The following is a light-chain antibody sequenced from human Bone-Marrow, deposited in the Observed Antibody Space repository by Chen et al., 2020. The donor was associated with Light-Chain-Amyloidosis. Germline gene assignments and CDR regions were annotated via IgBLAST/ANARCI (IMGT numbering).Light chain of an antibody. V-gene: IGLV2-23*01. CDR3: CSYAGRV. J-gene: IGLJ2*01. CDR1: SSDVGSYNL. Sequence: QSAVTQPASVSGSPGQSITISCTGTSSDVGSYNLVSWYQQHPGKAPKLMIYEGSKRPSGVSNRFSGSKSGNTASLTISGLQAEDEADYYCCSYAGRVFGGGTKLTVL. CDR2: EGS.